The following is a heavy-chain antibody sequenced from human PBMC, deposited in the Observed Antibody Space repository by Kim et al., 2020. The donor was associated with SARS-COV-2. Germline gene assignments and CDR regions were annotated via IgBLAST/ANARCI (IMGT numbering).Heavy chain of an antibody. CDR3: VTALRGAASAY. D-gene: IGHD3-16*01. Sequence: GGSLRLSCAASGFTFSSYWMSWVRRIPGRGLEWVASIGLDGSERNYVDSVKGRFTISRDNAKNSLYLQMNSLRVDDTAIYYCVTALRGAASAYWGRGTLLTVSS. V-gene: IGHV3-7*03. J-gene: IGHJ4*02. CDR1: GFTFSSYW. CDR2: IGLDGSER.